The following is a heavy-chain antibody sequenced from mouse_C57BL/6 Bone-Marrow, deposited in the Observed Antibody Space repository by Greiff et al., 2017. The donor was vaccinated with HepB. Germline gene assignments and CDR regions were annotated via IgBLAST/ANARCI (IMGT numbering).Heavy chain of an antibody. CDR3: ARRLWVITTVEAY. CDR1: GYTFTSYG. Sequence: QVHVKQSGAELARPGASVKLSCKASGYTFTSYGISWVKQRTGQGLEWIGEIYPRSGNTYYNEKFKGKATLTADKSSSTAYMELRSLTSEDSAVYFCARRLWVITTVEAYWGQGTLVTVSA. CDR2: IYPRSGNT. V-gene: IGHV1-81*01. J-gene: IGHJ3*01. D-gene: IGHD1-1*01.